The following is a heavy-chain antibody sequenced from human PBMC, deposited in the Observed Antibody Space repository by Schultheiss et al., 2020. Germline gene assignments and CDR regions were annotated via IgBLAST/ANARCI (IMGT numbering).Heavy chain of an antibody. V-gene: IGHV4-61*02. J-gene: IGHJ4*02. D-gene: IGHD3-3*01. CDR2: IYTSGST. CDR1: GGSISSGSYY. CDR3: ARDTWSGYSFDY. Sequence: SETLSLTCTVSGGSISSGSYYWSWIRQPAGKGLEWIGRIYTSGSTNYNPSLKSRVTISVDTSKNQFSLKLSSVTAADTAVYYCARDTWSGYSFDYWGQGTLGTVSS.